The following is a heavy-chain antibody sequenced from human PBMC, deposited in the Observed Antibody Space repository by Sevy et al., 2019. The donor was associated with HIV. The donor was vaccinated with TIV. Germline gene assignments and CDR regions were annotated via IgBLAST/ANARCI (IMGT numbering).Heavy chain of an antibody. V-gene: IGHV4-34*01. CDR1: GGSFTSFY. Sequence: SETLSLTCAVYGGSFTSFYGSWIRQTPGKGLEWIGEINHGGSTTYNPSLSSRVNVSVDPSKNQFSLELTSMTVADTAVYFCARGFLTGRGAKGAFDIWGQGTMVTVSS. CDR2: INHGGST. D-gene: IGHD3-9*01. CDR3: ARGFLTGRGAKGAFDI. J-gene: IGHJ3*02.